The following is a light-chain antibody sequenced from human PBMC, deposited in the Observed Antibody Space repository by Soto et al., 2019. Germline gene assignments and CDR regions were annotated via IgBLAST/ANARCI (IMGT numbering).Light chain of an antibody. CDR1: QTVRNNY. V-gene: IGKV3-20*01. CDR2: DAS. CDR3: QQFSSYPLT. Sequence: EFALTQSPGTLSVSAGARATLSCRASQTVRNNYLAWYQQKPGQAPRLLIYDASSRATGIPARFSGGGSGTDFTLTISRLEPEDFAVYYGQQFSSYPLTFGGGTKVDIK. J-gene: IGKJ4*01.